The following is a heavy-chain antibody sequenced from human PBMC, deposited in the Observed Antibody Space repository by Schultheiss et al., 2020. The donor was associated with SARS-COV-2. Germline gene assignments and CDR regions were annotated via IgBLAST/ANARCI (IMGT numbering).Heavy chain of an antibody. D-gene: IGHD3-10*01. CDR1: GFTFSSYE. J-gene: IGHJ3*02. V-gene: IGHV3-48*03. Sequence: GGSLRLSCAASGFTFSSYEMNWVRQAPGKGLEWVSYITSGSTIYYADSVKGRFNISRDNAKNSLYLQMNSLRAEDTAVYYCAKEYYGSGSYYKPWAFDIWGQGTMVTVSS. CDR3: AKEYYGSGSYYKPWAFDI. CDR2: ITSGSTI.